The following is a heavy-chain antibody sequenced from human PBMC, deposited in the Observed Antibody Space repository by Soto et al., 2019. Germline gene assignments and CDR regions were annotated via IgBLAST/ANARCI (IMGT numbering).Heavy chain of an antibody. D-gene: IGHD5-12*01. CDR3: ARQLGGYDWWGNWFDP. J-gene: IGHJ5*02. Sequence: SETLSLTCTVSGGSISSSSYYWGWIRQPPGKGLEWIGSIYYSGSTYYNPSLKSRVTISVDTSKNQFSLKLSSVTAADTAVYYCARQLGGYDWWGNWFDPWGQGTLVTVSS. V-gene: IGHV4-39*01. CDR2: IYYSGST. CDR1: GGSISSSSYY.